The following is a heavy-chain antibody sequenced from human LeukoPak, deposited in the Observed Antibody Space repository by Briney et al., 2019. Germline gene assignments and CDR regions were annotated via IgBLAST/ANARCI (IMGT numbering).Heavy chain of an antibody. Sequence: GESLKVSCKGSGYSFTSYWIGWVRQMPGKGLVGMGIIYPGDSDTRYSPSFQGQVTISADKSISTAYLQWSILKASDTAMYYCARGRAVAGPAPDFDYWGQGTLVTVSS. CDR1: GYSFTSYW. V-gene: IGHV5-51*01. CDR3: ARGRAVAGPAPDFDY. CDR2: IYPGDSDT. D-gene: IGHD6-19*01. J-gene: IGHJ4*02.